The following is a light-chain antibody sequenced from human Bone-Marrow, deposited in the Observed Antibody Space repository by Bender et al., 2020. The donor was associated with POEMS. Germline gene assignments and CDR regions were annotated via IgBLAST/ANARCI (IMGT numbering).Light chain of an antibody. Sequence: QTTLTQPASVSGSPRQSITISCTGASSDIGYSDHVSWYQQRPGKAPELMIFDVSLRPSGVSNRYSGSKSDNTASLTISGLQAEDEADFYCCSYADNSVWVFGGGTKLTVL. J-gene: IGLJ3*02. CDR1: SSDIGYSDH. CDR2: DVS. CDR3: CSYADNSVWV. V-gene: IGLV2-23*02.